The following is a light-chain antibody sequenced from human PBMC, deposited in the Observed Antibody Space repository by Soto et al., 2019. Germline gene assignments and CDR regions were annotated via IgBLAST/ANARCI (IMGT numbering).Light chain of an antibody. CDR3: GTWDSSLIAGV. CDR2: DNN. CDR1: SSKIENND. V-gene: IGLV1-51*01. J-gene: IGLJ2*01. Sequence: QSVLTQPPSVSAAPGQKVTISCSGSSSKIENNDVAWYQQLPGTAPKLLIYDNNKRPSGIPDRFSASKSGTSATLGITGLQTGDEADYYCGTWDSSLIAGVFGGGTKVTVL.